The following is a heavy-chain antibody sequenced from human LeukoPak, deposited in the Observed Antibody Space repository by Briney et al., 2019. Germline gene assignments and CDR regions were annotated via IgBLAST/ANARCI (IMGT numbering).Heavy chain of an antibody. CDR3: ARMWIQLWSPFDY. Sequence: PSETLSLTCAVYGGSLSGYYWSWIRQPPGKGLEWIGEINHSGSTNYNPSLKSRVTISVDTSKNQFSLKLSSVTAADTAVYYCARMWIQLWSPFDYWGQGTLVTVSS. CDR1: GGSLSGYY. CDR2: INHSGST. J-gene: IGHJ4*02. V-gene: IGHV4-34*01. D-gene: IGHD5-18*01.